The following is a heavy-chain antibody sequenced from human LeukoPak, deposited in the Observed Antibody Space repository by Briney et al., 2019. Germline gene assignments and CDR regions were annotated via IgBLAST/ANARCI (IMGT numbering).Heavy chain of an antibody. Sequence: SETLSLTCAVYGGSFSGYYWSCIRQPPGKGLEWIGEINHSGSTNYNPSLKSRVTISVDTSKNQFSLKLSSVTAADTAVYYCARHEATTRNFDYWGQGTLVTVSS. CDR2: INHSGST. V-gene: IGHV4-34*01. CDR3: ARHEATTRNFDY. J-gene: IGHJ4*02. CDR1: GGSFSGYY. D-gene: IGHD1-14*01.